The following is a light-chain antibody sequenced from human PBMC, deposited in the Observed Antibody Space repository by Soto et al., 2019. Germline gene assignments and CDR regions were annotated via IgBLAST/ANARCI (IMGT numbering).Light chain of an antibody. CDR2: EVS. J-gene: IGLJ1*01. CDR1: SSDVGGYNY. CDR3: SSYTSSSTLGRI. V-gene: IGLV2-14*01. Sequence: QSALTQPASVSGSPGQSITISCTGTSSDVGGYNYVSWYQQHPGKAPKLMIYEVSNRPSGVSNRFSGSKSGNTASLTISGLQAEDEADYYCSSYTSSSTLGRIFETGTKLTVL.